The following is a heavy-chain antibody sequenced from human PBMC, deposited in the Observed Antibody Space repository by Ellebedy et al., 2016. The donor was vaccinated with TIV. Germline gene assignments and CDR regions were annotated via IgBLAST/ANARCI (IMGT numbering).Heavy chain of an antibody. CDR2: IDPSDPSGSYT. CDR3: ARHELGRNAAFDY. D-gene: IGHD1-26*01. J-gene: IGHJ4*02. CDR1: EYSFIHYW. Sequence: GESLKISXKGSEYSFIHYWISWVRQMPGKGLEWMGRIDPSDPSGSYTTYSPSSQGHVTISVDKSITTAYLEWSSLKASDTAMYYCARHELGRNAAFDYWGQGTLVTVSS. V-gene: IGHV5-10-1*01.